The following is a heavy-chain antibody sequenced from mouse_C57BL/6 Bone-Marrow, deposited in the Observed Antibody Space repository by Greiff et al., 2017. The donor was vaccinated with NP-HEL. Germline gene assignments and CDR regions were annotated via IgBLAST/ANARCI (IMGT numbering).Heavy chain of an antibody. CDR2: IWSDGST. V-gene: IGHV2-6-1*01. Sequence: QVQLKESGPGLVAPSQSLSITCTVSGFSLTSYGVHWVRQPPGKGLEWLVVIWSDGSTTYNSALKSRLSISKDNSKSQVFLKMNSLQTDDTAMYYCARHTRFITTVPYAMDYWGQGTSVTVSS. CDR1: GFSLTSYG. CDR3: ARHTRFITTVPYAMDY. J-gene: IGHJ4*01. D-gene: IGHD1-1*01.